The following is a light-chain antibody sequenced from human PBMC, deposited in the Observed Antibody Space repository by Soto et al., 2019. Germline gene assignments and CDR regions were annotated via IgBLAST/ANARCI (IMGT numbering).Light chain of an antibody. CDR2: EVS. V-gene: IGLV2-14*01. CDR1: SSDVGGYDF. J-gene: IGLJ1*01. Sequence: QSVLTQPASVSGSPGQAVTISCTGTSSDVGGYDFVSWFQQHPGKAPKLLIYEVSNRPSGVSNRFSGSKSGNTASLTISGLPADYESDHLFRSFISSSDFYIFGTGAKVTVL. CDR3: RSFISSSDFYI.